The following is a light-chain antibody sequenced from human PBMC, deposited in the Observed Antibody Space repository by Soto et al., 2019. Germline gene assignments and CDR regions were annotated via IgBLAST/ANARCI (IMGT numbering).Light chain of an antibody. J-gene: IGLJ1*01. CDR2: DVS. Sequence: QSVLSHPRSVSGSPGHSVTISCTGTSSDVGGYNYVSWYQQHPGKAPKLMIYDVSMRPSGVPDRFSGSKSGNTASLTISGLQAEDEADYYCCSYAGSFYVFGTGTRSPS. V-gene: IGLV2-11*01. CDR1: SSDVGGYNY. CDR3: CSYAGSFYV.